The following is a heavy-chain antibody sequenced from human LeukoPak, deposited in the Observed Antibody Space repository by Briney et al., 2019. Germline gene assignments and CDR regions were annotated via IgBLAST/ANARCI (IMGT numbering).Heavy chain of an antibody. CDR2: ISVSGGNT. Sequence: GGSLRLSCAASGITFSTNAMSWVRQAPGKGLEWVSGISVSGGNTDYADSVRGRFTISRDNSKNTLYLQMNNLRADDAAAYYCAKDILQGWYFDLWGRGTLVTVSS. CDR3: AKDILQGWYFDL. CDR1: GITFSTNA. D-gene: IGHD2-2*02. J-gene: IGHJ2*01. V-gene: IGHV3-23*01.